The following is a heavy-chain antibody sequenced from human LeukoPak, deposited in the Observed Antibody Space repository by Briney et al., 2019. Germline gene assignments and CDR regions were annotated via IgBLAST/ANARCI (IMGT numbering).Heavy chain of an antibody. J-gene: IGHJ4*02. V-gene: IGHV1-2*02. CDR3: ARAPEDYGDY. Sequence: ASVKVSCKASGYTFSGYNLFWVRQAPGQGLEYMRWINPNGGGTNYAQKFQGRVTMTRDTSISTAYMELSRLRSDDTAVYYCARAPEDYGDYWGQGTLVTVSS. CDR2: INPNGGGT. CDR1: GYTFSGYN.